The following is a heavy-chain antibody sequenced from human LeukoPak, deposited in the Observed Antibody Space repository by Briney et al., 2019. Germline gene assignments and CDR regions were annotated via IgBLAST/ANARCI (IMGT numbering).Heavy chain of an antibody. Sequence: PGGSLRLSCEASGFTFSGSAMHWVRQASGKGLEWVGRIRSKANSYATAYAASVKGRFTISRDDSKNTAYLQMNSLKTEDTAVYYCTRHLTILGEPELQDDAFDIWGQGTMVTVSS. V-gene: IGHV3-73*01. J-gene: IGHJ3*02. D-gene: IGHD3-16*01. CDR3: TRHLTILGEPELQDDAFDI. CDR1: GFTFSGSA. CDR2: IRSKANSYAT.